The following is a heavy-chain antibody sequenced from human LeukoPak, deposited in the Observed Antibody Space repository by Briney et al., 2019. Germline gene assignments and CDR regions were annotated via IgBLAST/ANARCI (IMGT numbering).Heavy chain of an antibody. J-gene: IGHJ4*02. CDR2: IYYSGST. CDR1: GGSISTYY. Sequence: SETLSLTCTVSGGSISTYYWSWIRQPPGKGLEWIGYIYYSGSTIYNPSLKSRVTISVDTSKNQFSLKLSSMTAADTAVYYCTRDQTPYYWGQGTLVTVSS. V-gene: IGHV4-59*01. CDR3: TRDQTPYY.